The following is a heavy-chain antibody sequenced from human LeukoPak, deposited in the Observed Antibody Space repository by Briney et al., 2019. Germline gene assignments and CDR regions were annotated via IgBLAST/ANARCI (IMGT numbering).Heavy chain of an antibody. CDR2: VFYTGKT. J-gene: IGHJ4*02. V-gene: IGHV4-39*07. Sequence: SETLSFTCTVFGGSVSTSDYYWGWIRQSPVKGLEWIGDVFYTGKTNYNPSLRGRATISIDTSKNQFSLKLTYVTAADTAVYYCARVFDSWGQGTLVTVSS. CDR3: ARVFDS. CDR1: GGSVSTSDYY.